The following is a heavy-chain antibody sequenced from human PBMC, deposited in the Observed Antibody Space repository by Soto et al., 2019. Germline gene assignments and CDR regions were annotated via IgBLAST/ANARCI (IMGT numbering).Heavy chain of an antibody. V-gene: IGHV3-15*01. CDR2: IKSKTDGGTT. J-gene: IGHJ6*02. D-gene: IGHD5-12*01. CDR3: TTRLVDIVVYGMDV. Sequence: GGSLRLSCAASGLTFSNAWMSWVRQAPGKGLEWVGRIKSKTDGGTTDYAAPVKGRFTISRDDSKNTLYLQMNSLKTEDTAVYYCTTRLVDIVVYGMDVWGQGTTVTVSS. CDR1: GLTFSNAW.